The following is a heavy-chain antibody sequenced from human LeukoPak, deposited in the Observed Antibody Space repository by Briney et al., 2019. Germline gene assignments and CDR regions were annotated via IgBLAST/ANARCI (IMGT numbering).Heavy chain of an antibody. J-gene: IGHJ4*02. Sequence: GGSLRLSCAASGFTLSSYGMSWVRQAPGKGLEWVSAISGSGGSTYYADSVKGRFTISRDNSKNTLYLQMNSLRAEDTAVYYCASRIKGRGSGDYWGQGTLVTVSS. V-gene: IGHV3-23*01. CDR1: GFTLSSYG. CDR3: ASRIKGRGSGDY. CDR2: ISGSGGST. D-gene: IGHD3-10*01.